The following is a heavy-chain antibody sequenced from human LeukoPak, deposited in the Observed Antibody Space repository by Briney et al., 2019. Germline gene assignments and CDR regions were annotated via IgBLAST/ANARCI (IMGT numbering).Heavy chain of an antibody. CDR1: GYTFTSYG. D-gene: IGHD3-10*01. CDR3: ARSLTMVRGVIPNY. J-gene: IGHJ4*02. CDR2: ISAYDGNT. Sequence: ASVKVSCKASGYTFTSYGISWVRQAPGQGLEWMGWISAYDGNTNYAQKLQGRVTMTTDTSTSTAYMELRSLRSDDTAVYYCARSLTMVRGVIPNYWGQGTLVTVSS. V-gene: IGHV1-18*01.